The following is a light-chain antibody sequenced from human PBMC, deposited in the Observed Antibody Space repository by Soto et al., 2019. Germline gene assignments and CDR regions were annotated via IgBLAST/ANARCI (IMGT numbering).Light chain of an antibody. V-gene: IGKV1-39*01. CDR1: QSISRN. Sequence: DIQMTQSPSSLSASVGDRVTITCRASQSISRNLNWYQQKPGKAPKVLIYGASSLESGVPSRFSGSGSGTDFTLTISSLQPDDFATYYCQQSYSTSSWTFGQGTKVEIK. J-gene: IGKJ1*01. CDR2: GAS. CDR3: QQSYSTSSWT.